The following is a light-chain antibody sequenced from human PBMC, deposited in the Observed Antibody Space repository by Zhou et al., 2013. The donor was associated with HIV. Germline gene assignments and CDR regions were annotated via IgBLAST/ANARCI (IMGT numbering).Light chain of an antibody. V-gene: IGKV1-5*03. J-gene: IGKJ3*01. Sequence: DIQMTQSPSTLSASVGDRVTIACRASQSIHNWLAWYQQRPGQAPQLLIYKASTLESGVPLRFSGSGSGTEFTLTIDSLQPNDSATYYCQRYNTFPFTFGPGTKVDI. CDR2: KAS. CDR1: QSIHNW. CDR3: QRYNTFPFT.